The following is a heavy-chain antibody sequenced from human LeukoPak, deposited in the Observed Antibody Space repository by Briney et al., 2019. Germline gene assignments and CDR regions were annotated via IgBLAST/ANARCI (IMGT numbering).Heavy chain of an antibody. Sequence: SEPLSLTCAVYGGSFSGYYWSWIRQPPGKGLEWIGEINPSGSTNYNPSLKSRVTISVDTSKNQLSLKLSSVTAADTAVYYCARLVGSNWYHEVLLARDSWGQGTLVTVSS. J-gene: IGHJ4*02. CDR1: GGSFSGYY. V-gene: IGHV4-34*01. D-gene: IGHD6-13*01. CDR2: INPSGST. CDR3: ARLVGSNWYHEVLLARDS.